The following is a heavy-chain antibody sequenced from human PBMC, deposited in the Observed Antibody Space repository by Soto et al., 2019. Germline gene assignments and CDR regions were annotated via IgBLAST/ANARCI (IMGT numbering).Heavy chain of an antibody. CDR3: GASRGGWPDY. CDR2: IIPIFGTA. Sequence: QVQLVQSGAEVKKPGSSVKVSCKASGGTFSSYAISWVRQAPGQGLEWMGGIIPIFGTANYAQKFQGRVTITAYESTRTAYMGLSSLRSEDRAGYYCGASRGGWPDYWGQGTLVTVSS. CDR1: GGTFSSYA. J-gene: IGHJ4*02. V-gene: IGHV1-69*12. D-gene: IGHD6-6*01.